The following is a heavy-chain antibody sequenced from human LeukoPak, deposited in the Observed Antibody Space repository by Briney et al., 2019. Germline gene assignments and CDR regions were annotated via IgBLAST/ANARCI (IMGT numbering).Heavy chain of an antibody. J-gene: IGHJ6*03. CDR1: GFSFSDYG. CDR2: IRYDGSNK. D-gene: IGHD3-3*01. CDR3: AKRVVIKSTDYFYYYIHV. V-gene: IGHV3-30*02. Sequence: SAGSLTLSCEASGFSFSDYGMHWIRQAPGKGLEWVAFIRYDGSNKYYADSVRGRFTVSRDNSQSTLYLQMNSLRVEDTAVYYCAKRVVIKSTDYFYYYIHVWGKGTTVTVSS.